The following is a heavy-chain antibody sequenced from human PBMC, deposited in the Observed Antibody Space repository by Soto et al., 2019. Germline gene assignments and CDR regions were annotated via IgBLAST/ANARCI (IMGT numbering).Heavy chain of an antibody. CDR2: INVYNGNT. CDR3: ARMGDVPYYYYGMDV. CDR1: GYTFTSYG. D-gene: IGHD3-16*01. Sequence: QVQLVQSGAEVKKPGASVKVSCKASGYTFTSYGISWVRQAPGQGLEWMGWINVYNGNTNHAQKLQGRVTMSTDTSTSTAYMELRSLRSDDSAVYYCARMGDVPYYYYGMDVWGQGTTVTVSS. J-gene: IGHJ6*02. V-gene: IGHV1-18*01.